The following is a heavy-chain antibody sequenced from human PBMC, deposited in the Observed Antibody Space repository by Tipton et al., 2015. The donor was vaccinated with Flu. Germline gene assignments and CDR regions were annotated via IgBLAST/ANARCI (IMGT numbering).Heavy chain of an antibody. J-gene: IGHJ3*02. CDR2: INHSGST. Sequence: TLSLTCAVYGGSFSGYYWSWIRQPPGKGLEWVGEINHSGSTNYNPPLKSRVTISVDTSKNQFSLKLTSVTAADTAVYYCAKHCSGGSCSHAFDIWGQGTMVTVSS. D-gene: IGHD2-15*01. CDR1: GGSFSGYY. CDR3: AKHCSGGSCSHAFDI. V-gene: IGHV4-34*01.